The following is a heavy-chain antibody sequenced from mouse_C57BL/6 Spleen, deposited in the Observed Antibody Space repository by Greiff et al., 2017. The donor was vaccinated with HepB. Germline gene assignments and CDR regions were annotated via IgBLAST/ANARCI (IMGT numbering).Heavy chain of an antibody. Sequence: QVQLQQPGAELVRPGTSVKLSCKASGYTFTSYWMHWVKQRPGQGLEWIGVIDPSDSYTNYNQKFKGKATLTVDTSSSTAYMQLSSLTSEDSAVYYCARGGYYVRNYYAMDYWGQGTSVTVSS. J-gene: IGHJ4*01. V-gene: IGHV1-59*01. CDR2: IDPSDSYT. D-gene: IGHD2-3*01. CDR1: GYTFTSYW. CDR3: ARGGYYVRNYYAMDY.